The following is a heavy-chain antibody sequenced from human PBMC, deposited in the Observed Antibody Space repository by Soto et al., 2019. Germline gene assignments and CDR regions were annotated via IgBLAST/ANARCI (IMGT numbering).Heavy chain of an antibody. CDR1: GFTVSSNY. J-gene: IGHJ4*02. CDR3: AVMTYYDFWSGKGHFDY. V-gene: IGHV3-53*02. Sequence: EVQLVETGGGLIQPGGSLRLSCAASGFTVSSNYMSWVRQAPGKGLEWVSVIYSGGSTYYADSVKGRFTISRDNSKNTLYLQMTSLRADDTAVYYCAVMTYYDFWSGKGHFDYWGQGTLVTVSS. D-gene: IGHD3-3*01. CDR2: IYSGGST.